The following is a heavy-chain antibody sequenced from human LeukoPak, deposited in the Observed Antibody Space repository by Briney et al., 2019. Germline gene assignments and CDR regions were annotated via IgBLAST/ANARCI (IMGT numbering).Heavy chain of an antibody. Sequence: ASVKVSCKASGYTFTNYDINWVRQATGQGLEWMGWMNPNSGNTGYAQKFQGRVTMTRNTSISTAYMELSSLRPEDTAVYYCARRRSSWLQYFDYWGQGTLVTVSS. CDR1: GYTFTNYD. CDR3: ARRRSSWLQYFDY. V-gene: IGHV1-8*01. J-gene: IGHJ4*02. CDR2: MNPNSGNT. D-gene: IGHD6-13*01.